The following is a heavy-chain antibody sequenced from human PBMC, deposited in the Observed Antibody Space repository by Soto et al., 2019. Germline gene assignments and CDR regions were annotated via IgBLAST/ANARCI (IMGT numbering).Heavy chain of an antibody. J-gene: IGHJ3*02. CDR2: IYYSGST. V-gene: IGHV4-31*03. D-gene: IGHD3-10*01. CDR3: ARDRSTMVRGVIIKDAFDI. CDR1: DDSISSGGYY. Sequence: SETLSLTCSVSDDSISSGGYYWSWIRQHPGKGLEWIGYIYYSGSTYYNPSLKSRVTISVDTSKNQFSLKLSSVTAADTAVYYCARDRSTMVRGVIIKDAFDIWGQGTMVTVS.